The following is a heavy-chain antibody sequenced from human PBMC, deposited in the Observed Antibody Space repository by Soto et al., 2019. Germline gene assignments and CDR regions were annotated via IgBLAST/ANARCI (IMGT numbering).Heavy chain of an antibody. CDR1: GYTFTNYG. Sequence: QVQVVQSGDEGKKPGASVKVSCKASGYTFTNYGFSWVRQAPGQGLEWMGWISGYNGNTKYAEKFQGRVTMTTDTSTSTAHMELRSLRSDDTAVYYCAREGQAPYYYYGMDVWGQGTAVTVSS. CDR2: ISGYNGNT. V-gene: IGHV1-18*01. J-gene: IGHJ6*02. CDR3: AREGQAPYYYYGMDV.